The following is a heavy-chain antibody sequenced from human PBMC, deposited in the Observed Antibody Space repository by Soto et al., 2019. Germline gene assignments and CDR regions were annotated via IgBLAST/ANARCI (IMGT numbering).Heavy chain of an antibody. CDR1: GFTFSSYS. D-gene: IGHD3-10*01. CDR2: ISSSSSTI. Sequence: EVQLVESGGGLVQPGGSLRLSCAASGFTFSSYSMNWVRQAPGKGLEWVSYISSSSSTIYYADSVKGRFTISRDNAKNSLYLQMNRLRAEDTAVYYCARGYYGSGSYYNFDYWGQGTLVTVSS. V-gene: IGHV3-48*01. CDR3: ARGYYGSGSYYNFDY. J-gene: IGHJ4*02.